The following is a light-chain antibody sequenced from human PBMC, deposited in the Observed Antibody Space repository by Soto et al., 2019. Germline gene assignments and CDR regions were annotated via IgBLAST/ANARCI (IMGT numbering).Light chain of an antibody. Sequence: EIVLTQSRATLSLSPGERATLPCRASQSVSSYLAWYQQKPGQAPRLLIYDTSNRATGIPARFSGSGSGTEFTLTIRSLEPEDFAVYYCQQRSNWRTFGQGTKVDIK. CDR2: DTS. J-gene: IGKJ1*01. CDR3: QQRSNWRT. CDR1: QSVSSY. V-gene: IGKV3-11*01.